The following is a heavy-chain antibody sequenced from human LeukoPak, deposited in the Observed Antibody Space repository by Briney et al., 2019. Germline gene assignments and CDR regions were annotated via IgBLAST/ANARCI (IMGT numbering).Heavy chain of an antibody. V-gene: IGHV1-8*01. D-gene: IGHD5-12*01. Sequence: PAASVKVSCKASGYTFTNYDINWVRQATGQGLEWMGWMNPNSGNTGYAQKFQGRVTMTRNTSISTAYMELSSLRSEDTAVYYCARGPTQRGLRSTNWFDPWGQGTLVTVSS. CDR2: MNPNSGNT. J-gene: IGHJ5*02. CDR1: GYTFTNYD. CDR3: ARGPTQRGLRSTNWFDP.